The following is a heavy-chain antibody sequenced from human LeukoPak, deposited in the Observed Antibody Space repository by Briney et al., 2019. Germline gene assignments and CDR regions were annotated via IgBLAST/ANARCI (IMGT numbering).Heavy chain of an antibody. Sequence: ASVKVSCKASGYTFTSYDINWVRQATGQGLEWMGWMNPNSGNIDYAQKFQGRVTMTRNTSITTAYMELTSLTSEDTAVYYCARGLGTYWGKDFLNWFDPWGQGTLVTVSS. J-gene: IGHJ5*02. D-gene: IGHD7-27*01. CDR3: ARGLGTYWGKDFLNWFDP. CDR1: GYTFTSYD. CDR2: MNPNSGNI. V-gene: IGHV1-8*01.